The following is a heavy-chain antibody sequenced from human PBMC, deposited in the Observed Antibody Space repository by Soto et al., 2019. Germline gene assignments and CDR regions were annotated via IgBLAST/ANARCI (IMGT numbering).Heavy chain of an antibody. V-gene: IGHV5-51*01. D-gene: IGHD5-12*01. J-gene: IGHJ4*02. Sequence: PGESLKISCQGSGYAFTTYWIGWVRQTPGKGLEWMGIIYPGDSDTRFSPSFEGQVTISADKSISTAYLQWSSLKASDTAIYYCVRHQLFGYSSPFDSWGQGTLVTVSS. CDR1: GYAFTTYW. CDR3: VRHQLFGYSSPFDS. CDR2: IYPGDSDT.